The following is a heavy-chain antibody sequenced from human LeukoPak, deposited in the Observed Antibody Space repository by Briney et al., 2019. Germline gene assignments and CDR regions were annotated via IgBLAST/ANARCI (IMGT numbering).Heavy chain of an antibody. Sequence: GASVKVSCKASGYTFTGYYMHWVRQAPGQGLEWMGWINPNSGGTNYAQKFQGRVTITADESTSTAYMELSSLRSEDPAVYYCARASLYNNSSGLAVDYWGQGTLVTVSS. CDR3: ARASLYNNSSGLAVDY. J-gene: IGHJ4*02. D-gene: IGHD3-22*01. V-gene: IGHV1-2*02. CDR2: INPNSGGT. CDR1: GYTFTGYY.